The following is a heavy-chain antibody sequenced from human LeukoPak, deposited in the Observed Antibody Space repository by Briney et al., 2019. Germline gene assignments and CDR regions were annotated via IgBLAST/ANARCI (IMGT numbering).Heavy chain of an antibody. Sequence: PSETLSLTCIFSGVSISSISNSYWSWIRQPPGKGLEWIGYIYYSGSTNYNPSLKSRVTISIDTSKNQFSLKLISVTAADTAVYYCARSDCSGGSCYINFDYWGQGTLVTVSS. D-gene: IGHD2-15*01. CDR3: ARSDCSGGSCYINFDY. CDR2: IYYSGST. J-gene: IGHJ4*02. V-gene: IGHV4-61*01. CDR1: GVSISSISNSY.